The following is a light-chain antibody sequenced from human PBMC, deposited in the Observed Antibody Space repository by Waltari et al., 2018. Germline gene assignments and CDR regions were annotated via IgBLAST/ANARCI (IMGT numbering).Light chain of an antibody. CDR3: QSADTDFANHVL. Sequence: SYDLTQPPSVSVSPGQTARIPCSGNALPRLSSFWYQQKPGQAPLLLIYKDTQRASGIPERFSGSTSGTTVTLTISGVQAEDEADYYCQSADTDFANHVLFGGGTQLTVL. CDR2: KDT. J-gene: IGLJ2*01. V-gene: IGLV3-25*03. CDR1: ALPRLS.